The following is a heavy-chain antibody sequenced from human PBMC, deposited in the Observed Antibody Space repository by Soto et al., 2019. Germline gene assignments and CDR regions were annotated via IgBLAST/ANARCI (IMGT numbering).Heavy chain of an antibody. CDR1: GFTFSSYA. CDR2: ISYDGSNK. V-gene: IGHV3-30-3*01. D-gene: IGHD2-21*02. CDR3: ASNYCGGDCYSPHYYYYGMDV. J-gene: IGHJ6*02. Sequence: GGSLRLSCAASGFTFSSYAMHWVRQAPGKGLEWVAVISYDGSNKYYADSVKGRFTISRDNSKNTLYLQMNSLRAEDTAVYYCASNYCGGDCYSPHYYYYGMDVWGQGTTVTVSS.